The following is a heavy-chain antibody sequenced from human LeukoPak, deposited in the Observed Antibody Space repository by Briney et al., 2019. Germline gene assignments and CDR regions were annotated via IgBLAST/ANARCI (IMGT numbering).Heavy chain of an antibody. CDR1: GGSISSGGYS. CDR3: ARAANGDYVWGSTYLFDY. CDR2: IYYSGST. D-gene: IGHD3-16*01. J-gene: IGHJ4*02. Sequence: SETLSLTCTVSGGSISSGGYSWSWIRQPPGKGLEWIGYIYYSGSTYYNPSLKSRVTISVDTSKNQFSLKLSSVTAADTAVYYCARAANGDYVWGSTYLFDYWGQGTLVTVSS. V-gene: IGHV4-30-4*07.